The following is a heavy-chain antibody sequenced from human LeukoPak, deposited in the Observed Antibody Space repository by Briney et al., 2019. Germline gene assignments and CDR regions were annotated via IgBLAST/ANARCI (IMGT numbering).Heavy chain of an antibody. CDR2: IYYSGST. CDR1: GGSISSYY. CDR3: ARVWEDYDSSALDAFDI. J-gene: IGHJ3*02. Sequence: SETLSLTCTVSGGSISSYYWSWIRQPPGKGLEWMGYIYYSGSTNYNPSLKSRVTISVDTSKNQFSLKLSSVTAADTAVYYCARVWEDYDSSALDAFDIWGQGTMVTVSS. D-gene: IGHD3-22*01. V-gene: IGHV4-59*01.